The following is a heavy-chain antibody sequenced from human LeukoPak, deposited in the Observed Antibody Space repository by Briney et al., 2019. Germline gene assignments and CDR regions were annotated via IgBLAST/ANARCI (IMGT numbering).Heavy chain of an antibody. CDR1: GFIFSDYS. CDR2: IRDSTM. D-gene: IGHD1-20*01. CDR3: VRDHNCAFDY. Sequence: GGSLRLSCVASGFIFSDYSMNWVRQAPGKGLEWIPYIRDSTMYYADSVKGRFTISRDTAKNSLYLQMNSLRAEDTAVYFCVRDHNCAFDYWGQGTLVTVSS. V-gene: IGHV3-48*01. J-gene: IGHJ4*02.